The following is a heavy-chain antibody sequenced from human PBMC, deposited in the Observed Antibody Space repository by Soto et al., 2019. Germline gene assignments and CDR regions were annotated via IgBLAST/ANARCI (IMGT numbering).Heavy chain of an antibody. J-gene: IGHJ6*02. CDR2: ISSSSSTI. Sequence: EVQLVESGGGLVQPGGSLRLSCAASGFTFSSYSMNWVRQAPGKGLEWVSYISSSSSTIYYADSVKGRFTISRDNAKNSLYLQMNSLRAEDTAVYYCAREGVVVGPAVPYSYYYGMDVWGQGTTVTVSS. V-gene: IGHV3-48*01. CDR3: AREGVVVGPAVPYSYYYGMDV. D-gene: IGHD2-2*01. CDR1: GFTFSSYS.